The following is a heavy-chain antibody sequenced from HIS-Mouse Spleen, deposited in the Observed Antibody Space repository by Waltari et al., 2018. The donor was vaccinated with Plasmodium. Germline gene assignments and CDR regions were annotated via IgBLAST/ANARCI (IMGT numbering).Heavy chain of an antibody. D-gene: IGHD7-27*01. CDR2: INHSGST. V-gene: IGHV4-34*01. CDR3: ARGQLGIDAFDI. Sequence: QVQLQQWGAGLLKPSATLSLLCAGYGGSFSGYYWSWLRQTPGKGLEWIGEINHSGSTNYNPSLKSRVTISVDTSKNQFSLKLSSVTAADTAVYYCARGQLGIDAFDIWGQGTMVTVSS. J-gene: IGHJ3*02. CDR1: GGSFSGYY.